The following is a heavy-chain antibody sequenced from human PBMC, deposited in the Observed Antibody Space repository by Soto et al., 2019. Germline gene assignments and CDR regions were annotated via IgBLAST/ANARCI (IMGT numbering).Heavy chain of an antibody. CDR3: ARHLIEAAADPQGYYYYGMDV. D-gene: IGHD6-13*01. V-gene: IGHV1-69*13. Sequence: SVKVSCKASGGTFSSYAISWVRQAPGQGLEWMGGIIPIFGTANYAQKFQGRVTITADVSTSTAYMELSSLRSEDTAVYYCARHLIEAAADPQGYYYYGMDVWSRGTTVTVSS. J-gene: IGHJ6*02. CDR2: IIPIFGTA. CDR1: GGTFSSYA.